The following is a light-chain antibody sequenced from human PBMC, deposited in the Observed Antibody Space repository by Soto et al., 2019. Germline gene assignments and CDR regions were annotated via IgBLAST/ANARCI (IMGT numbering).Light chain of an antibody. CDR1: SSNVGAGYD. V-gene: IGLV1-40*01. J-gene: IGLJ1*01. CDR2: SNN. CDR3: QSYDSSLSGYV. Sequence: QSVLTQPPSVSGAPGQRVTISCTGTSSNVGAGYDVHWYQHLPGTAPKLLIYSNNNRPSGVPDRFSASKSGASASLAITRLQAEDEADYYCQSYDSSLSGYVFGTGTKSPS.